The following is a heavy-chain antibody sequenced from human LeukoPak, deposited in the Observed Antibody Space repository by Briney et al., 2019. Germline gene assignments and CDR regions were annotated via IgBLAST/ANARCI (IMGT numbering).Heavy chain of an antibody. V-gene: IGHV3-23*01. CDR2: ISGSGGST. D-gene: IGHD2-15*01. Sequence: GGSLRLSCAASGFTFSSYVISWVRQAPGKGLEWVSAISGSGGSTYYADSVKGRFTISRDNSKNTLYLQINSLRAEDTAVYYCAKDTCSCGSCYSNWFDSWGQGTLVTVSS. CDR3: AKDTCSCGSCYSNWFDS. CDR1: GFTFSSYV. J-gene: IGHJ5*01.